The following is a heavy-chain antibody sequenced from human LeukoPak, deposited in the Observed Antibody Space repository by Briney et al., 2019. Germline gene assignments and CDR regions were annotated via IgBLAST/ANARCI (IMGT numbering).Heavy chain of an antibody. D-gene: IGHD3-10*01. J-gene: IGHJ4*02. CDR3: ARDIYASGIYYFDY. CDR1: GFPLSSYG. V-gene: IGHV3-33*01. Sequence: GRSLRLSCAASGFPLSSYGMHWVRQAPGKGLEWVAVIWYDGSNEDYADSVKGRFTISRDNSNNTLYLQMNSLRAEDTAAYYCARDIYASGIYYFDYWGQGTLVTVSS. CDR2: IWYDGSNE.